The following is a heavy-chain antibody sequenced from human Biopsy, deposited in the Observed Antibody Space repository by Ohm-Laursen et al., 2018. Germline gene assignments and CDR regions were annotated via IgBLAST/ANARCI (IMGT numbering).Heavy chain of an antibody. D-gene: IGHD3-22*01. CDR1: SDSISSYY. V-gene: IGHV4-59*01. Sequence: GTLSLTCTVSSDSISSYYWSWIRQPPGKGLQWIGYVYYTGSTDYNPSLQSRVTISVDTSKNHFSLRLRSVTPADTAIYYCARDRGYYSDRTVPGYFDLWGRGTLVTVSS. CDR2: VYYTGST. J-gene: IGHJ2*01. CDR3: ARDRGYYSDRTVPGYFDL.